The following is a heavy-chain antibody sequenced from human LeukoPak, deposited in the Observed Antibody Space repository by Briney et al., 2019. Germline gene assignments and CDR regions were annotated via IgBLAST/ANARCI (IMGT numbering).Heavy chain of an antibody. J-gene: IGHJ6*03. V-gene: IGHV3-30*01. Sequence: GRSLRLSCAASGFTFSSYAMHWVRQAPGKGLEWVADISYDGSNKYYADSVKGRFTISRDNSKNTLYLQMNSLRAEDTAVYYCARDSYYYYYMDVWGKGTTVTVSS. CDR2: ISYDGSNK. CDR3: ARDSYYYYYMDV. CDR1: GFTFSSYA.